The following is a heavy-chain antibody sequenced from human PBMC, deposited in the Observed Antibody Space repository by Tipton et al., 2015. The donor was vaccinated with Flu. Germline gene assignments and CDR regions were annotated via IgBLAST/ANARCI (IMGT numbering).Heavy chain of an antibody. D-gene: IGHD5-12*01. CDR2: ISTSGST. Sequence: TLSLTCTVSGGSISNDYWSWIRQPAGKGLEWIGRISTSGSTNYNASLESRVTLSRDTSKNHISLRLTSATAADTALYYCARDLRGYSGYTGGDAFDMWGRGIMVFVSS. CDR3: ARDLRGYSGYTGGDAFDM. V-gene: IGHV4-4*07. CDR1: GGSISNDY. J-gene: IGHJ3*02.